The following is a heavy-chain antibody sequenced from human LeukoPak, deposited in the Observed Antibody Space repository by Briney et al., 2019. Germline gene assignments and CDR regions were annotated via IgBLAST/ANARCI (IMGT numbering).Heavy chain of an antibody. J-gene: IGHJ4*02. CDR2: IRSKAYGGTT. CDR3: TRVSHDFWSGTPLLLDY. V-gene: IGHV3-49*04. D-gene: IGHD3-3*01. Sequence: GGSLRLSCTASGFTFGDYAISWVRQAPGKGLEWVGFIRSKAYGGTTEYAASVKGRFTISRDDSKSIAYLQMNSLKTEDTAVYYCTRVSHDFWSGTPLLLDYWGQGTLVTVSS. CDR1: GFTFGDYA.